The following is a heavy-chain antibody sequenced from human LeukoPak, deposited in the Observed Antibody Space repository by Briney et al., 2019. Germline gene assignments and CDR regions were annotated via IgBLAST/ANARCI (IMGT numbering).Heavy chain of an antibody. J-gene: IGHJ4*02. D-gene: IGHD2-15*01. V-gene: IGHV1-18*03. CDR1: GYTFTSYG. CDR3: ARHDVVVVAATLFDY. Sequence: ASVKVSCKASGYTFTSYGISWVRQAPGQGREWMGWISAYNGNTNYAQKLQGRVTMTTDTSTSTAYMELRSLRSDDMAVYYCARHDVVVVAATLFDYWGQGTLVTVSS. CDR2: ISAYNGNT.